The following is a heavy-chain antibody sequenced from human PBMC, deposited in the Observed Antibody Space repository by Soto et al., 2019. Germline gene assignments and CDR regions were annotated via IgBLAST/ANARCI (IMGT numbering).Heavy chain of an antibody. D-gene: IGHD6-13*01. CDR1: GGSISSYY. J-gene: IGHJ4*02. CDR3: ARHSSSWYRYYFDY. V-gene: IGHV4-59*01. CDR2: IYYSGST. Sequence: SETLSLTCTVSGGSISSYYWSWIRQPPGKGLEWIGYIYYSGSTNYNPSLKSRVTISVDTSKNQFSLKLSSVTAADTAVYYCARHSSSWYRYYFDYWGQGTLVTVSS.